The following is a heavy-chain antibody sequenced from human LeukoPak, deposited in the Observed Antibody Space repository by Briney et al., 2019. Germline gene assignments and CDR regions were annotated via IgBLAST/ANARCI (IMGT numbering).Heavy chain of an antibody. CDR2: VYYSGST. V-gene: IGHV4-59*12. CDR1: GGSISTYY. Sequence: SETLSLTCTVSGGSISTYYWSWIRQPPGKGLEWIAYVYYSGSTNYNPSLKSRVTISVDRSKNQFSLKLSSVTAADTAVYYCARVDRASDIVAHLDYWGQGTLVTVSS. D-gene: IGHD5-12*01. CDR3: ARVDRASDIVAHLDY. J-gene: IGHJ4*02.